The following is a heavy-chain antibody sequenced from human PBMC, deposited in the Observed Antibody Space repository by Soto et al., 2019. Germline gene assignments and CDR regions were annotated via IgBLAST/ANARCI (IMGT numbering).Heavy chain of an antibody. CDR2: ISYDGSNK. CDR1: GFTFSSYG. V-gene: IGHV3-30*18. J-gene: IGHJ6*02. Sequence: LRLSCAASGFTFSSYGMHWVRQAPGKGLEWVAVISYDGSNKYYADSVKGRFTISRDNSKNTLYLQMNSLRAEDTAVYYCAKDRGSIAARPTLMDVWGQGTTVTVSS. D-gene: IGHD6-6*01. CDR3: AKDRGSIAARPTLMDV.